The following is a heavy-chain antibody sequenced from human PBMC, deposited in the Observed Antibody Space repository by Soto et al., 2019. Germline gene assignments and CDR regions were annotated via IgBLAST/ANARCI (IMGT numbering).Heavy chain of an antibody. CDR1: GFTFSVYG. J-gene: IGHJ6*02. CDR2: VSYDGSIK. Sequence: QVQLVESGGGVVQPGRSLRLSCAASGFTFSVYGMHWVRQAPGKGLEWVALVSYDGSIKYYADSVKGRFTISRDNSKNTLYLQMYSLRVEDTAVYYCAKDGSHLAVAGTSPTSYFYGLAVWGQGTTVTVSS. CDR3: AKDGSHLAVAGTSPTSYFYGLAV. D-gene: IGHD6-19*01. V-gene: IGHV3-30*18.